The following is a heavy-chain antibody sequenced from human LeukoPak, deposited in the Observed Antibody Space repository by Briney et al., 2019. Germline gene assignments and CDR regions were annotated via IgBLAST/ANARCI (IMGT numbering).Heavy chain of an antibody. D-gene: IGHD2-15*01. CDR3: AKVGYCSGGSCFQH. Sequence: GGSLRLSCAVSGFTFSNYAMAWVRQAPGKGLEWVSAISGSGDSTYYADSVKGRFTISRDNSKNTLYLQMNSLRAEDTAVYYCAKVGYCSGGSCFQHWGQGTLVTVSS. CDR2: ISGSGDST. CDR1: GFTFSNYA. J-gene: IGHJ1*01. V-gene: IGHV3-23*01.